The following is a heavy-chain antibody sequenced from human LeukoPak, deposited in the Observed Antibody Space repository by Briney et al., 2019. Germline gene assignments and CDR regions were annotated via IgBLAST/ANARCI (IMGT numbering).Heavy chain of an antibody. J-gene: IGHJ4*02. V-gene: IGHV3-30*18. Sequence: GGSLRLSCAASGFTFSNYGMHWVRQAPGKGLEWVAVISYDGSNTFYAGSVKGRFTISRDNSKSTLYLQVNSLRAEDTAVYYCAKDPHSSGWYFTAFDYWGQGTLVTVSS. CDR1: GFTFSNYG. CDR3: AKDPHSSGWYFTAFDY. CDR2: ISYDGSNT. D-gene: IGHD6-19*01.